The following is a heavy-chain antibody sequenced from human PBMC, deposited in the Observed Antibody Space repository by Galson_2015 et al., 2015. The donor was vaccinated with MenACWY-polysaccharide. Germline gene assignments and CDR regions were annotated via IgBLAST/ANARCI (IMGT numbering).Heavy chain of an antibody. V-gene: IGHV3-48*03. D-gene: IGHD6-13*01. CDR1: GFTFSSYE. CDR2: INSNGITT. Sequence: SLRLSCAASGFTFSSYEMNWVRQAPGKGLEWVSYINSNGITTYYANSVKGRFTFSRDNAKNSLYLQMDSLRVEDTAVYYCARVYQQLNLFDPWGQGTLVIVSS. CDR3: ARVYQQLNLFDP. J-gene: IGHJ5*02.